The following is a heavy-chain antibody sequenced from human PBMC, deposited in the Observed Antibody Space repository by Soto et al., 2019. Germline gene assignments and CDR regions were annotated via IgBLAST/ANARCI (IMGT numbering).Heavy chain of an antibody. J-gene: IGHJ5*02. D-gene: IGHD1-7*01. CDR2: IYYSGST. CDR3: ARGWNYDIEPCGFDP. CDR1: GGSVSSGSYY. Sequence: SETLSLTCTVSGGSVSSGSYYWSWIRQPPGKGLEWIGYIYYSGSTNYNPSLKSRVTISVDTSKNQFSLKLSSVTAADTAVYYCARGWNYDIEPCGFDPWGQGTLVTVSS. V-gene: IGHV4-61*01.